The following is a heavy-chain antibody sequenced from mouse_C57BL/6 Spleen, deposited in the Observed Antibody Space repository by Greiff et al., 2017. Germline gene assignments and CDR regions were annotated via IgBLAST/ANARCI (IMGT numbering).Heavy chain of an antibody. CDR2: ISSGSSTI. V-gene: IGHV5-17*01. J-gene: IGHJ3*01. CDR1: GFTFSDYG. CDR3: ARGGGFAY. Sequence: EVMLVESGGGLVKPGGSLKLSCAASGFTFSDYGMHWVRQAPEKGLEWVAYISSGSSTIYYADTVKGRFTISRDNAQTTLFLQMTSLRSEDTAMYYCARGGGFAYWGQGTLVTVSA.